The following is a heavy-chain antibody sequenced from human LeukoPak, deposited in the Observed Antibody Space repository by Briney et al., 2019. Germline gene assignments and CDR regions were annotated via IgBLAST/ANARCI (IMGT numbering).Heavy chain of an antibody. D-gene: IGHD6-19*01. J-gene: IGHJ2*01. V-gene: IGHV1-2*02. Sequence: ASVKVSCKASGYTFTDHYMHWVRQAPGQGLEWMGWINPNTGATSYAEKFQGRVTMTRDPSISTAHMELSSLRSGDTAVYYCTKGKDFFDNSGQWEYWCFDLWGRGTLVTVSS. CDR1: GYTFTDHY. CDR3: TKGKDFFDNSGQWEYWCFDL. CDR2: INPNTGAT.